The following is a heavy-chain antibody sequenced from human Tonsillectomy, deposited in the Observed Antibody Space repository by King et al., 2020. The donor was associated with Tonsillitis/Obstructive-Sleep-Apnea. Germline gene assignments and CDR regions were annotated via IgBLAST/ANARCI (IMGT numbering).Heavy chain of an antibody. D-gene: IGHD6-19*01. Sequence: VQLVESGGGLVQPGGSLRLSCAASGFTFSSYDMHWVRQATGKGLEWVSAIGTAGDTYYPGSVKGRFTISRENAKNSLYLQMNSLRAGDTAVYYCARDSPDSSGWPTIDYWGQGTLVTVSS. J-gene: IGHJ4*02. CDR3: ARDSPDSSGWPTIDY. V-gene: IGHV3-13*04. CDR1: GFTFSSYD. CDR2: IGTAGDT.